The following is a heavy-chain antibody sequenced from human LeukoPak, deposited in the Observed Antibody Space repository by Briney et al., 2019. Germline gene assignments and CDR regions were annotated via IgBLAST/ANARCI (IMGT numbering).Heavy chain of an antibody. D-gene: IGHD5-12*01. CDR1: GGTFSSYA. V-gene: IGHV1-69*04. CDR2: IIPILGIA. Sequence: ASVKVSCKASGGTFSSYAISWVRQAPGQGLEWMGRIIPILGIANYAQKFQGRVTITADKSTSTAYMELSSLRSEDTAVYYCAREGVDIVATNRSNNWFDPWGQGTLVTVSS. CDR3: AREGVDIVATNRSNNWFDP. J-gene: IGHJ5*02.